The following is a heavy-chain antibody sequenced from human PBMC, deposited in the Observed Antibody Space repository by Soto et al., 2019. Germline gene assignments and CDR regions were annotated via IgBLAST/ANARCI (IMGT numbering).Heavy chain of an antibody. CDR3: ARDTDSDTWNDPFDY. CDR1: GFIFDDFA. Sequence: DVQLVESGGGLVQPGRSLRLSCAASGFIFDDFAMHWVRQAPGKGLEWVSGISWNSGSTDYAASVKGRFIISRDNARNSLYPQMNSLRPEDTALYYCARDTDSDTWNDPFDYWGQGALVIVS. CDR2: ISWNSGST. J-gene: IGHJ4*02. D-gene: IGHD1-1*01. V-gene: IGHV3-9*01.